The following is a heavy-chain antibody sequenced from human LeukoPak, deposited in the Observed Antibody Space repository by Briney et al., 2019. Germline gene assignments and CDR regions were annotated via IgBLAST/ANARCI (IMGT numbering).Heavy chain of an antibody. CDR3: ARGEAYYDISWFDP. CDR1: GGSISSYY. J-gene: IGHJ5*02. Sequence: PSETLSLTCTVSGGSISSYYWSWIRQPPGKGLEWIGYIYYSGSTNYNPSLKSRVTISVDTSKNQFSLKLSSVTAADTAVYYCARGEAYYDISWFDPWGQGTLVTVSS. V-gene: IGHV4-59*01. D-gene: IGHD3-9*01. CDR2: IYYSGST.